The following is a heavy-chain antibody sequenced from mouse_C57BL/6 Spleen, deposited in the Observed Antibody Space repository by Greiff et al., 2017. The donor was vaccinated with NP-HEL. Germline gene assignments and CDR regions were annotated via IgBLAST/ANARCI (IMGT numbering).Heavy chain of an antibody. D-gene: IGHD4-1*01. J-gene: IGHJ2*01. CDR1: GYTFTSYT. CDR3: ANWDVDY. Sequence: VQGVESGAELARPGASVKMSCKASGYTFTSYTMHWVKQRPGQGLEWIGYINPSSGYTKYNQKFKDKATLTADKSSSTAYMQLSSLTSEDSAVYYCANWDVDYWGQGTTLTVSS. CDR2: INPSSGYT. V-gene: IGHV1-4*01.